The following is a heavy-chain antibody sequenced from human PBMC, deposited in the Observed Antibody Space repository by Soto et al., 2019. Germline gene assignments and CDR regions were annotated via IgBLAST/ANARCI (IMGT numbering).Heavy chain of an antibody. CDR2: ISSSGSYI. D-gene: IGHD2-21*02. V-gene: IGHV3-21*04. Sequence: GSLRLSCAASGFTFNSYSMNWVRQVPGKGLGWVSSISSSGSYIYYADSVKGRFTISRDNAKNSLYLQMDSLRAEDTAVYYCAKRAYCGGDCYSSTPDYWGQGTLVTVSS. J-gene: IGHJ4*02. CDR3: AKRAYCGGDCYSSTPDY. CDR1: GFTFNSYS.